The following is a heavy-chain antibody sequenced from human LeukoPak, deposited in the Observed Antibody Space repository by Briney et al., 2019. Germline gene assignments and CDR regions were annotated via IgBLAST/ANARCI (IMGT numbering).Heavy chain of an antibody. V-gene: IGHV4-39*01. Sequence: SETLSLTCTVSGGSISSSSYYWGWIRQPPGKGLEWIGSIYYSGSTHYNPSLKSRVTISVDTSKNQFSLKLSSVTAADTAVYYCARRYYDSSGYYLRPFDPWGQGTLVTVSS. CDR3: ARRYYDSSGYYLRPFDP. J-gene: IGHJ5*02. CDR2: IYYSGST. CDR1: GGSISSSSYY. D-gene: IGHD3-22*01.